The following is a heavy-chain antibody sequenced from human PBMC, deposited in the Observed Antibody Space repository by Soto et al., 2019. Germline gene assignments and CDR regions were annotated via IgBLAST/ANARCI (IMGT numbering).Heavy chain of an antibody. J-gene: IGHJ3*02. CDR1: GYTFTSYA. CDR2: INAGNGNT. D-gene: IGHD3-10*01. V-gene: IGHV1-3*01. CDR3: ARGPGGADAFDI. Sequence: ASVKVSCKASGYTFTSYAMHWVRQAPGQRLEWMGWINAGNGNTKYSQKFQGRVTITRDTSVSTAYMELSSLRSEDTAVYYCARGPGGADAFDIWGQGTVVTVSS.